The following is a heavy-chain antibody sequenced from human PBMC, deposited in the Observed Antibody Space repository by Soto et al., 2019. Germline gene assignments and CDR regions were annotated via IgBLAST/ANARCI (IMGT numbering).Heavy chain of an antibody. D-gene: IGHD6-13*01. CDR3: AKDIYPSAAAGFLFDY. Sequence: EVQLLESGGGLVQPGGSLRLSCAASGFTFSSYAMSWVRQAPGKGLEWVSAISGSGGSTYYADSVKGRFTISRDNSKNTRYLQMNSLRAEDTAVYYCAKDIYPSAAAGFLFDYWGQGTLVTVSS. CDR2: ISGSGGST. V-gene: IGHV3-23*01. CDR1: GFTFSSYA. J-gene: IGHJ4*02.